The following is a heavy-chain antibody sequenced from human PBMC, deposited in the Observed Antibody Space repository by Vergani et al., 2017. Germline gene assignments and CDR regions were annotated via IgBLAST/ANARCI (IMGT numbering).Heavy chain of an antibody. CDR1: GGPFSGYY. V-gene: IGHV4-34*01. CDR2: LNHSGRT. D-gene: IGHD3-16*02. Sequence: QVQLQQWGAGLLKPSETLSLTFAVSGGPFSGYYCSWIRQPPGKGLEWIGKLNHSGRTNYNPALKSRVTISVDTSKNQFSLKLSSVTAADTAVYYCARGSRWGSYRYLYYFDYWGQGTLVTVSS. J-gene: IGHJ4*02. CDR3: ARGSRWGSYRYLYYFDY.